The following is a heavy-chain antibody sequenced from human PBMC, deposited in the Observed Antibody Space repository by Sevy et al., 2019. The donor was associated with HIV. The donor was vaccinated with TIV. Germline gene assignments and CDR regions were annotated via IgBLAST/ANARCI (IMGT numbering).Heavy chain of an antibody. CDR2: IIPIFRTA. CDR3: ARAGRSGYYIDYYGMDV. J-gene: IGHJ6*02. CDR1: GGTFSSYA. Sequence: ASVKVSCKASGGTFSSYAISWVRQAPGQGLEWMGRIIPIFRTANYAQKFQGRVTITADESTSTAYMELSSLRSEDTAVYYCARAGRSGYYIDYYGMDVWGQGTTVTVSS. V-gene: IGHV1-69*13. D-gene: IGHD3-3*01.